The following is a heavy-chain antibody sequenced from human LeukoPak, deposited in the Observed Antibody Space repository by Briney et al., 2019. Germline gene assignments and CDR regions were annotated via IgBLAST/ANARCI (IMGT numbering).Heavy chain of an antibody. CDR2: IYTSGST. V-gene: IGHV4-61*02. J-gene: IGHJ5*02. Sequence: SETLSLTCTVSGGSISSGSYYWSWIRQPAGKGLEWIGRIYTSGSTNYNPSLKSRVTISVDTSKNQFSLKLSSVTAADTVVYYCAREDGYNSAWFDPWGQGTLVTVSS. CDR1: GGSISSGSYY. CDR3: AREDGYNSAWFDP. D-gene: IGHD5-24*01.